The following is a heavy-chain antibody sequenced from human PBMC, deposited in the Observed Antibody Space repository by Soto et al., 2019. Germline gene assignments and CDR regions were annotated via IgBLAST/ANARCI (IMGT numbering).Heavy chain of an antibody. CDR3: ARAPRTHDIWTGYYCAYFDF. CDR1: GCSISSGYY. J-gene: IGHJ4*02. CDR2: IYHSGST. V-gene: IGHV4-38-2*01. Sequence: PSETLSLTCAVSGCSISSGYYWGWIRQPPGKELEWIGSIYHSGSTYYNPSLKSRGTISVDTSKNQFSLKLSSVTAADTAVYSCARAPRTHDIWTGYYCAYFDFWGQGTLVTVSS. D-gene: IGHD3-9*01.